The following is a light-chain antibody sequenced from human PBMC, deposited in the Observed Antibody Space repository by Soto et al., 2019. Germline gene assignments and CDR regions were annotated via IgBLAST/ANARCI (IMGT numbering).Light chain of an antibody. CDR1: ESISSW. CDR3: QQYNSFPYT. Sequence: DIQMTQSPSTLSAFVGDRVTITCRASESISSWLAWYQQKPGKAPNLLIYDASSLESGVPSRFSGSGSGTDISLTISSLQPDDFATYYCQQYNSFPYTFGQGTKLEIK. CDR2: DAS. J-gene: IGKJ2*01. V-gene: IGKV1-5*01.